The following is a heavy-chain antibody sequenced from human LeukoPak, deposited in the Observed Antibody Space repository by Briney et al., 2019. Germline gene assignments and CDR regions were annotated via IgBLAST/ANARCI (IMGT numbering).Heavy chain of an antibody. CDR1: GGSITNTNY. V-gene: IGHV4-4*02. J-gene: IGHJ4*02. CDR3: AREGGPYRPLDY. Sequence: SGTLSLTCGVSGGSITNTNYWAWVRQPPGKGLEWIGEVNLQGSTNYNPSLMGRVSISVDKTENHISLQLTSVTAADTAVYYCAREGGPYRPLDYSGQGTLVTVAS. CDR2: VNLQGST.